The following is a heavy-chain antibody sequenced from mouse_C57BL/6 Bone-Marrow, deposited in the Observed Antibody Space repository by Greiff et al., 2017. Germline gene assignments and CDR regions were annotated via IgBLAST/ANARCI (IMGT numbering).Heavy chain of an antibody. Sequence: QVQLQQSGPGLVQPSPSLSITCTVSGFSLTSYGVHWVRQSPGKGLEWLGVIWRGGSTDYNAAFMSRLSITKDNSTSQVFFKMNSLQADDTAIYYCAKRKGVGGYFQCAYWGQGTLVTVSA. CDR1: GFSLTSYG. D-gene: IGHD2-3*01. J-gene: IGHJ3*01. V-gene: IGHV2-5*01. CDR2: IWRGGST. CDR3: AKRKGVGGYFQCAY.